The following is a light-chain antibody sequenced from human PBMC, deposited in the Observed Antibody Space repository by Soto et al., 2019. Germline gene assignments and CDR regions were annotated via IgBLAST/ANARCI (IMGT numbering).Light chain of an antibody. Sequence: IVLTKSPDTLSLSPGERATLSCRASQSVSSNYLAWYQQKLGQAPRLLIYDASRRATGIPDRFSGSGSGTDFTLTISRLEPEDFVVYYCQQYGRSPRFAQGTKADIK. J-gene: IGKJ1*01. CDR1: QSVSSNY. CDR2: DAS. CDR3: QQYGRSPR. V-gene: IGKV3-20*01.